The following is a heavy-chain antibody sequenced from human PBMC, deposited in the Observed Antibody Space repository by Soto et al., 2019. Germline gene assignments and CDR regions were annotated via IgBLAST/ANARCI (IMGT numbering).Heavy chain of an antibody. D-gene: IGHD2-8*01. CDR1: GPVCRSN. CDR3: ARGSLNGRSADSDY. Sequence: GPVCRSNWCRNRQTPAKGLEWIGEINHSGSTNYIPSLKSRVTISVDTSKNQFSLKLSSVTAADTAVYYCARGSLNGRSADSDYWGKRSLVT. CDR2: INHSGST. V-gene: IGHV4-34*01. J-gene: IGHJ4*02.